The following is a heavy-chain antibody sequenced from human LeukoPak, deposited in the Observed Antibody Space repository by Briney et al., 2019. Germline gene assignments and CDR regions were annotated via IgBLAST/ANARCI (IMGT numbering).Heavy chain of an antibody. Sequence: PGGSLRLSCAASGFTFSSYGMHWVRQAPGKGLEWVAFIRYDGSNKYYADSVKGRFTISRDNSKNTLYLQMNTLRAEDTAVYYCAKGLLISSTSCYDYWGQGTLVTVSS. CDR2: IRYDGSNK. CDR3: AKGLLISSTSCYDY. J-gene: IGHJ4*02. D-gene: IGHD2-2*01. V-gene: IGHV3-30*02. CDR1: GFTFSSYG.